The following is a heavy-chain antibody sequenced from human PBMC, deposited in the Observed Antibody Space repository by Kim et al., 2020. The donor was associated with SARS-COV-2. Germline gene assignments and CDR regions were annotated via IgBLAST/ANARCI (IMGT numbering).Heavy chain of an antibody. CDR2: IKSDGTAT. CDR3: VRGVYLCDSNAFGP. Sequence: GGSLRLSCAASGFTFSSYWMHWVRQVPGKGLIWVSRIKSDGTATVYADSVKGRFTVSRDNARNTLYLQMNSLRAEDTALYYCVRGVYLCDSNAFGPGGQGTQVTVSP. V-gene: IGHV3-74*01. D-gene: IGHD3-22*01. J-gene: IGHJ5*02. CDR1: GFTFSSYW.